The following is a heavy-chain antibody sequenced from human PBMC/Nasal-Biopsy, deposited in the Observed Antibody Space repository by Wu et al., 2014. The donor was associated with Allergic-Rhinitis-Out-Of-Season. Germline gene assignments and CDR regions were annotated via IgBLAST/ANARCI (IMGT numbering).Heavy chain of an antibody. CDR3: ARDRSTGPRHLEY. CDR1: GDSVSSDNVA. CDR2: TYFRSKWLN. V-gene: IGHV6-1*01. Sequence: SGDSVSSDNVAWNWVRQSPSRGLEWLGRTYFRSKWLNDYAPSLRSRITINADTSKNQFSLQLNSVSPEDTAVYYCARDRSTGPRHLEYWGQGTLVTVSS. J-gene: IGHJ4*02.